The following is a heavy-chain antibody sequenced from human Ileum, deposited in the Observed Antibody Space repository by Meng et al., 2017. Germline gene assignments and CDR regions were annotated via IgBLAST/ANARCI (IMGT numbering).Heavy chain of an antibody. CDR3: ARGVVSGSHYNTY. J-gene: IGHJ4*02. Sequence: QVQLQESGPGLVKPSGTLSLPCAVSGGSTSSSIWWSWVRQPPEKGLEWIGEIHHSGTTNYSPSLKSRLTISVDKSKNQFSLKLQSVTAADTAVYFCARGVVSGSHYNTYWGQGILVTVSS. CDR2: IHHSGTT. CDR1: GGSTSSSIW. V-gene: IGHV4-4*02. D-gene: IGHD3-10*01.